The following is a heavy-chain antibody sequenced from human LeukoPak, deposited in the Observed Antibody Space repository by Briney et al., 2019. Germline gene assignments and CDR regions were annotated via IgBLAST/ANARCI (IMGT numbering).Heavy chain of an antibody. V-gene: IGHV3-21*01. CDR2: ISSSSSYI. CDR1: GFTFSNYG. Sequence: KPGRSLRLSCAASGFTFSNYGMNWVRQAPGKGLEWVSSISSSSSYIYYADSAKGRFTISRDNAKNSLYLQMNSLRAEDTAVYYCARDSRGWDFDYWGQGTLVTVSS. D-gene: IGHD6-19*01. CDR3: ARDSRGWDFDY. J-gene: IGHJ4*02.